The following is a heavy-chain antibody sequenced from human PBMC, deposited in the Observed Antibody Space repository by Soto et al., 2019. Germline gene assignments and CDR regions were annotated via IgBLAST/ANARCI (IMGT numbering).Heavy chain of an antibody. J-gene: IGHJ6*02. D-gene: IGHD2-2*02. V-gene: IGHV1-2*02. CDR1: GYTFIGYY. CDR3: ARDPDCSSTSCYTQDYYYYGMDV. Sequence: QVQLVQSGAEVKKPGASVKVSCKASGYTFIGYYMHWVRQAPGQGLEWMGWINPNSGGTNYAQKFQGRVTMTRDTSISTAYMELSRLRSDDTAVYYCARDPDCSSTSCYTQDYYYYGMDVWGQGTTVTVSS. CDR2: INPNSGGT.